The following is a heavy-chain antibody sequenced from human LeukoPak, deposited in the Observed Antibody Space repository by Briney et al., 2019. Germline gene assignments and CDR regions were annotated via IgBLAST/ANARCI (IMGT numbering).Heavy chain of an antibody. J-gene: IGHJ2*01. CDR3: ARDLRGEYGSGSSYWYFDL. Sequence: PSETLSLTCTVSGYSISSGYYWGWIRQPPGKGLEWIGSIYHSGSTYYNPSLKSRVTISVDTSKNQFSLKLSSVTAADTAVYYCARDLRGEYGSGSSYWYFDLWGRGTLVTVSS. CDR2: IYHSGST. CDR1: GYSISSGYY. D-gene: IGHD3-10*01. V-gene: IGHV4-38-2*02.